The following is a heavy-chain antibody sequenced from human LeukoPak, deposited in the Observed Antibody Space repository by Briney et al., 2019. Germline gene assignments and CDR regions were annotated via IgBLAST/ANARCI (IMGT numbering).Heavy chain of an antibody. CDR1: GYTFTSYY. J-gene: IGHJ4*02. V-gene: IGHV1-46*01. Sequence: ASVKVSCKASGYTFTSYYMHWVRQAPGQGLEWMGIINPSGGSTSYAQKFQGRVTMTRDMSTSTVYMELSSLRSEDTAVYYCARGSQIHYDSSGYCYWGQGTLVTVSS. CDR3: ARGSQIHYDSSGYCY. D-gene: IGHD3-22*01. CDR2: INPSGGST.